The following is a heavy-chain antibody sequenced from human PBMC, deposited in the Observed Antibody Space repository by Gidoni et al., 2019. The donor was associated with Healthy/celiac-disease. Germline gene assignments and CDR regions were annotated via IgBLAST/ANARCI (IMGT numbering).Heavy chain of an antibody. CDR2: SYYSGST. CDR1: GGSISRGGYY. J-gene: IGHJ6*02. Sequence: QVQLQESGPGLVKPSQTLSLTCTVSGGSISRGGYYWSWIRQNPGKGLEWIGYSYYSGSTYYNPSLKSRVTISVDTSKNQFSLKLSSVTAADTAVYYCARANTDYYDSSGYYRGGYYYYGMDVWGQGTTVTVSS. CDR3: ARANTDYYDSSGYYRGGYYYYGMDV. V-gene: IGHV4-31*03. D-gene: IGHD3-22*01.